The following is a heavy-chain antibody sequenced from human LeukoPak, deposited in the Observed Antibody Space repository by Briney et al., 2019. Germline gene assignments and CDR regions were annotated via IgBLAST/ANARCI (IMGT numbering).Heavy chain of an antibody. CDR2: ISGSGRMT. D-gene: IGHD3-22*01. J-gene: IGHJ4*02. CDR3: SRFLYHTTGYHYFDS. CDR1: GITFRIYA. V-gene: IGHV3-23*01. Sequence: GGSLRLSCAGSGITFRIYAMTWVRQAPGKGLEWVLAISGSGRMTYYADSVKGRFTISRDNAQNSLYLQMSSLGAEDTALYFCSRFLYHTTGYHYFDSWGQGTLVTVSS.